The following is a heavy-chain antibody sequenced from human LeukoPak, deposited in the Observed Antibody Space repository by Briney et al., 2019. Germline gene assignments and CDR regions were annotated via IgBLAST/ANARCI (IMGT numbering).Heavy chain of an antibody. V-gene: IGHV3-7*01. J-gene: IGHJ4*02. CDR1: GFTFSSYW. CDR3: ARDPVEWELLLDC. D-gene: IGHD1-26*01. Sequence: GGSLRLSCAASGFTFSSYWMSWVRQAPGKGLEWVANIKQDGSEKYYVDSVKGRFTISRDNVRNSVYLQMNSLRVEDTAVYYCARDPVEWELLLDCWGQGTLVTVSS. CDR2: IKQDGSEK.